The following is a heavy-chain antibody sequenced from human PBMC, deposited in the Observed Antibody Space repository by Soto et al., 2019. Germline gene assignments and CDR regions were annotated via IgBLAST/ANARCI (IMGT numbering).Heavy chain of an antibody. Sequence: QVQLVESGGGVVQPGRSLRLSCAASGFTFSSYAMHWVRQAPGKGLEWVAVISYDGSNKYYADSVKGRFTISRDNSKNPLYLQMNSLRAEDTAVYYCARVPTVVTTAYYFDYWGQGTLVTVSS. CDR2: ISYDGSNK. D-gene: IGHD4-17*01. CDR1: GFTFSSYA. V-gene: IGHV3-30-3*01. J-gene: IGHJ4*02. CDR3: ARVPTVVTTAYYFDY.